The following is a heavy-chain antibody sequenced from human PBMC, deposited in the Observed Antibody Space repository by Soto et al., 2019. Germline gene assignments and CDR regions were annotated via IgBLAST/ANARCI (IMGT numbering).Heavy chain of an antibody. Sequence: SETLSLTCTVSGGSISSYYWSWIRQPPGKGLEWIGEINHSGSTNYNPSLKSRVTISVDTSKNQFSLKLSSVTAADTAVYYCARGRRGMDVWGQGTTVTSP. CDR3: ARGRRGMDV. CDR1: GGSISSYY. J-gene: IGHJ6*02. CDR2: INHSGST. V-gene: IGHV4-34*01.